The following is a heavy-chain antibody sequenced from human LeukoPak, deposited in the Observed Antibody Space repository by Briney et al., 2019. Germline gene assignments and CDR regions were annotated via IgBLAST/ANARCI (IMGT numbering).Heavy chain of an antibody. J-gene: IGHJ5*02. CDR3: STDQGYGSGSYYWFDP. V-gene: IGHV3-30-3*01. CDR2: ISYDGSNK. CDR1: GFTFSSYA. Sequence: PGRSLRLSCAASGFTFSSYAMHWVRQAPGKGLEWVAVISYDGSNKYYADSVKGRFTISRDNSKNTLYLQMNSLRAEDTAVYYCSTDQGYGSGSYYWFDPWGQGTLVTVSS. D-gene: IGHD3-10*01.